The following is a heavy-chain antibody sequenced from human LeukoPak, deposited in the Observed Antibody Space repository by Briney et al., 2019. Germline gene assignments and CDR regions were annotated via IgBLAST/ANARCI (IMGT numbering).Heavy chain of an antibody. D-gene: IGHD4-11*01. CDR2: IYTSGST. CDR1: GGSISSGSYY. CDR3: AREDYSNYWFDP. J-gene: IGHJ5*02. V-gene: IGHV4-61*02. Sequence: SETLSLTCTVSGGSISSGSYYWSWIRQPAGKGLEWIGRIYTSGSTNYSPSLKSRVTISLDTSKSQFSLKLSSVTAADTAVYYCAREDYSNYWFDPWGQGTLVTVSS.